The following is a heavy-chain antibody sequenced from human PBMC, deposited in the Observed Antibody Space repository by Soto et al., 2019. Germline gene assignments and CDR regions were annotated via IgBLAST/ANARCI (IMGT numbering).Heavy chain of an antibody. CDR3: ARNYYTLSGYLRVEY. CDR2: IYYSGST. D-gene: IGHD3-9*01. Sequence: PSETLSHTCTVSGGSIRSSIYYWGWIRQPPGKGLEWIGSIYYSGSTYYKSSLKSRVTISIDTSKNQLSLKLSSVTAADTAVYYCARNYYTLSGYLRVEYCGHGPLVTVSS. J-gene: IGHJ4*01. CDR1: GGSIRSSIYY. V-gene: IGHV4-39*01.